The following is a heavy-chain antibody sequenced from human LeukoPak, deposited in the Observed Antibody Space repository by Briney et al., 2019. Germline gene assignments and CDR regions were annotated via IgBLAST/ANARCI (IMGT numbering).Heavy chain of an antibody. J-gene: IGHJ5*02. CDR3: AKGGFTGWFDP. V-gene: IGHV3-23*01. CDR1: GFTFSSYA. CDR2: ISAGGGST. D-gene: IGHD3-10*01. Sequence: PGASLRLSCAASGFTFSSYAMSWVRQAPGKGLEWVSAISAGGGSTYYADSVKGRFTISRDNSKNTLYLQMTSLRVEDTAVYNCAKGGFTGWFDPWGQGTLVTVSS.